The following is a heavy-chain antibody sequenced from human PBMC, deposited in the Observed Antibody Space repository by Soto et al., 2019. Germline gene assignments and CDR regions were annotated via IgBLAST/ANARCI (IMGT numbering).Heavy chain of an antibody. J-gene: IGHJ6*02. Sequence: QGQLVQSEAEVKKPGASVKVSCKASGYTFTRYGISWVRQAPGQGLEWMGWISGYNGDTHYAQKFQGRVIMTIDTATSTAFIGLRSLTSDDTVVYDCAKNGQPPYYYDGLDVWGQGTTVTVSS. CDR1: GYTFTRYG. V-gene: IGHV1-18*01. D-gene: IGHD2-8*01. CDR3: AKNGQPPYYYDGLDV. CDR2: ISGYNGDT.